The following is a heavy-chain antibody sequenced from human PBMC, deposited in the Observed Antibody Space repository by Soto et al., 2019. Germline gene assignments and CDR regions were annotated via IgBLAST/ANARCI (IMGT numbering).Heavy chain of an antibody. J-gene: IGHJ4*02. CDR2: IMPIFGAT. CDR1: GGTFSSNP. Sequence: QGQLVQSGAEVKKPGSSVKVSCKASGGTFSSNPFTWMRQAPGRGLEWMGEIMPIFGATNYAQKFQDRVTITADESTTTVYMELSSLRSEDTAVYYCARDADLDYWGQGTLVTVSS. V-gene: IGHV1-69*01. CDR3: ARDADLDY.